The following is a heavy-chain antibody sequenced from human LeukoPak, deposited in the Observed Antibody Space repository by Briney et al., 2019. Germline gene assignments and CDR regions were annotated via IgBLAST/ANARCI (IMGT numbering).Heavy chain of an antibody. CDR3: TRDADTSEHFSWLDL. CDR1: GFTFSSYS. D-gene: IGHD3-22*01. J-gene: IGHJ5*02. V-gene: IGHV3-21*06. CDR2: ISSSSSYI. Sequence: GGSLRLSCAASGFTFSSYSMNWVRQAPGKGLEWVSSISSSSSYIYYADSVKGRFTISRDNSKNILYLQMTSLRAEDTAVYYCTRDADTSEHFSWLDLWGQGTLVTVSS.